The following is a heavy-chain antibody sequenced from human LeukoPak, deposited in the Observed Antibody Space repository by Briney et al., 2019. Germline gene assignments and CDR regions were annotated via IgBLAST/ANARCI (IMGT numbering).Heavy chain of an antibody. CDR2: ISSNGGST. CDR1: GFTFSSYA. CDR3: ARDLSVVPAVNGAFDI. D-gene: IGHD2-2*01. V-gene: IGHV3-64*01. J-gene: IGHJ3*02. Sequence: GGSLRLSCAASGFTFSSYAMHWVRQAPGKGLEYVSAISSNGGSTYYANSVKGRFTISRDNSKNTLYLQMGSLRAEDMAVYYCARDLSVVPAVNGAFDIWGQGTMVTVSS.